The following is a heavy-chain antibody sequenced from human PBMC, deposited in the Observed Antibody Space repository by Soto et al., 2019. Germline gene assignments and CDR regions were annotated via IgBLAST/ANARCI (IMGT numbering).Heavy chain of an antibody. CDR2: TNQDGTEK. Sequence: EVHLVESGGGLVQTGGSLRLSCAISESTVRRDWMNWVRQAPGKGLEWVAHTNQDGTEKYYVDSVKGRFTISRDNDKNSLYLQVNSLRAEDTAMYYCSGGVGDAFWGQGTLVTVSS. V-gene: IGHV3-7*04. D-gene: IGHD1-26*01. CDR3: SGGVGDAF. CDR1: ESTVRRDW. J-gene: IGHJ4*02.